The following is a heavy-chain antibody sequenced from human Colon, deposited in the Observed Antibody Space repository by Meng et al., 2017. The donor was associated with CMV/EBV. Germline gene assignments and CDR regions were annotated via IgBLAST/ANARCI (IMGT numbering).Heavy chain of an antibody. J-gene: IGHJ4*02. D-gene: IGHD3-16*01. V-gene: IGHV3-11*04. CDR2: ITNSGITT. CDR3: AKDIRDYVWHSYVSDH. Sequence: GESLKISCAASGFNFSDYYMSWIRQAPGKGLDWISYITNSGITTYYADSVRDRFTISRDSSKNMVYLQMNSLRPEDTAVYYCAKDIRDYVWHSYVSDHWGQGTLVTVSS. CDR1: GFNFSDYY.